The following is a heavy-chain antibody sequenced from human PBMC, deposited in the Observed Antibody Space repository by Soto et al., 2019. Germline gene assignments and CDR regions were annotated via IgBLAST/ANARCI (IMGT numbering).Heavy chain of an antibody. D-gene: IGHD1-26*01. V-gene: IGHV4-31*03. Sequence: QVQLQESGPGLVKPSQTLSLTCTVSGGSITSSGYYWSWIRQHPGEGLEWIGFTSNSGSTSYNPSRSSRFTISVDTSSPQFSLNLKSVTAADTPVYYCASGRGSTKVDYWGQGTVVTVSP. CDR3: ASGRGSTKVDY. CDR1: GGSITSSGYY. J-gene: IGHJ4*02. CDR2: TSNSGST.